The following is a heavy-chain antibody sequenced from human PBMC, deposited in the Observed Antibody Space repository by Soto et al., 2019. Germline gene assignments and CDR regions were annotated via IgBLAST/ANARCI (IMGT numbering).Heavy chain of an antibody. CDR3: ARTIFGEYYFDY. J-gene: IGHJ4*01. CDR1: GGPISSGGFY. Sequence: PSETLSLTCTVSGGPISSGGFYWSWIRQHPGKGLEWIGYIYYSGSTYYNPSLKSRVTISVDMSQNQFSLKLTSVTAADTAVYYCARTIFGEYYFDYWGQGTLXTVSS. D-gene: IGHD3-3*01. V-gene: IGHV4-31*03. CDR2: IYYSGST.